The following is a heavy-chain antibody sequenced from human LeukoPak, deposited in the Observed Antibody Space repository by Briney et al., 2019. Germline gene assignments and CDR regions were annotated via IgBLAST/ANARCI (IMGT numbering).Heavy chain of an antibody. CDR2: ISYDGGSK. CDR1: GFTFSSYG. Sequence: GSLRLSCAASGFTFSSYGMHWVRQAPGKGLEWVAVISYDGGSKYYADSVKGRFTISRDNSKNTLYLQMNSLRAEDTAVYYCAKDVRIAVTWFDYWGQGTLVTVSS. CDR3: AKDVRIAVTWFDY. J-gene: IGHJ4*02. D-gene: IGHD6-19*01. V-gene: IGHV3-30*18.